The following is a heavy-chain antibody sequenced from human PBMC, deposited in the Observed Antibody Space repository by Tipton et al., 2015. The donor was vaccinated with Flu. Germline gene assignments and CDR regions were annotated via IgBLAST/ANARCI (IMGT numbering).Heavy chain of an antibody. CDR1: GGPISSSSYY. Sequence: TLSLTCTVSGGPISSSSYYWGWIRQPPGKGLEWIGSIYYSGSTYYNPSLKSRVTLSVDTSKNQFSLKLSSVTAADTAVYYCARDLGGNYYDSSGYYSFDYWGQGTLVTVSS. J-gene: IGHJ4*02. CDR2: IYYSGST. CDR3: ARDLGGNYYDSSGYYSFDY. V-gene: IGHV4-39*07. D-gene: IGHD3-22*01.